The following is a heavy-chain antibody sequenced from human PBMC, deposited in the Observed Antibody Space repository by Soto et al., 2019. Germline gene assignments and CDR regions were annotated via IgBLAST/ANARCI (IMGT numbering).Heavy chain of an antibody. CDR1: GFTFSSYG. J-gene: IGHJ6*02. CDR3: ARDGDYVFTPRYYYYGMDV. Sequence: QVQLVESGGGVVQPGRSLRLSCAASGFTFSSYGMHWVRQAPGKGLEWVAVIWYDGSNKYYADSVKGRFTISRDNSKNTLYLQMNSLRAEDTAVYYCARDGDYVFTPRYYYYGMDVWGQGTTVTVSS. V-gene: IGHV3-33*01. CDR2: IWYDGSNK. D-gene: IGHD4-17*01.